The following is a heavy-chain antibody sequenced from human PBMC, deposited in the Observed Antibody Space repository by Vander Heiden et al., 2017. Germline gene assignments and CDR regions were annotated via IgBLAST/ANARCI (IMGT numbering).Heavy chain of an antibody. CDR2: INSGSGST. J-gene: IGHJ4*02. CDR1: GYTCYNHY. D-gene: IGHD6-13*01. CDR3: ARHAPIAAAGTIWDY. Sequence: QVQLVQSGAEVKTPGAAVKDSCTASGYTCYNHYLHWVRQAPGQGLEWVVKINSGSGSTSTAQNFQDRVTVIRDASTGTVYMEMTRLTSDDTAVYYGARHAPIAAAGTIWDYWGQGTLVIVSS. V-gene: IGHV1-46*02.